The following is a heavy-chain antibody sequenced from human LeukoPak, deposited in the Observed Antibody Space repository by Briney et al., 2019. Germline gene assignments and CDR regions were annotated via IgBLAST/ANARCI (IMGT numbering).Heavy chain of an antibody. J-gene: IGHJ5*02. D-gene: IGHD3-22*01. Sequence: PGGSLRLSCAASGFTFSDYYMSWIRQAPGKGLEWVSYISSSGSTIYYADSVKGRFTISRDNAKNSLYLQMNSLRAEDTAVYYCAKINGNYYDSSGYANWFDPWGQGTLVTVSS. CDR1: GFTFSDYY. V-gene: IGHV3-11*01. CDR3: AKINGNYYDSSGYANWFDP. CDR2: ISSSGSTI.